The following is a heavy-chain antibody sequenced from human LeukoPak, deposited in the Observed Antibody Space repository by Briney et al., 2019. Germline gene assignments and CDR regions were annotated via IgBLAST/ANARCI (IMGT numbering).Heavy chain of an antibody. CDR3: ARDKLVPAVFYFQH. CDR2: ISGSGGST. D-gene: IGHD2-2*01. Sequence: GGSQRLSCAASGFTFSSYAMSWVRQAPGKGLEWVSAISGSGGSTYYADSVKGRFTISRDNSKNTLYLQMNSLRAEDTAVYYCARDKLVPAVFYFQHWGQGTLVTVSS. V-gene: IGHV3-23*01. CDR1: GFTFSSYA. J-gene: IGHJ1*01.